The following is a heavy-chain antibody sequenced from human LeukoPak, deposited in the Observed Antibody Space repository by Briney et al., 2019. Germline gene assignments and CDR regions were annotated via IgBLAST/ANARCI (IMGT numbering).Heavy chain of an antibody. D-gene: IGHD1-1*01. J-gene: IGHJ5*02. CDR2: IIPIFGTA. CDR3: ARDRGYDWFDP. V-gene: IGHV1-69*05. CDR1: GGTFSSYA. Sequence: GASVTVSCKASGGTFSSYAISWVRQAPGQGLEWMGGIIPIFGTANYAQKLQGRVTMTTDTSTSTAYMELRSLRSDDTAVYYCARDRGYDWFDPWGQGTLVTVSS.